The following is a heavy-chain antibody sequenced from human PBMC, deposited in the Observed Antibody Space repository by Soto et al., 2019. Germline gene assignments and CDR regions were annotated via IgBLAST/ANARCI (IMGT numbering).Heavy chain of an antibody. D-gene: IGHD6-19*01. CDR2: IYPGDSDA. J-gene: IGHJ3*02. CDR3: ARQGDMAATPADAFDI. CDR1: GYSFINHW. V-gene: IGHV5-51*01. Sequence: GESLKISCKGSGYSFINHWIAWVRQMPGKGLEWMGIIYPGDSDARYSPSFAGQVTISVDKSIITAYLHWSSLEASDSAVYYCARQGDMAATPADAFDIWGQGTLVTVSS.